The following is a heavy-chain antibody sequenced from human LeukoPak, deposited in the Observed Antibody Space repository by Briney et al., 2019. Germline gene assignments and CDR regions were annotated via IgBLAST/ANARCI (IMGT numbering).Heavy chain of an antibody. V-gene: IGHV3-30*02. CDR3: AKGGGYEAQYYYYYLDV. CDR1: GFTFGSYG. CDR2: IRSDGSNK. D-gene: IGHD5-12*01. Sequence: GGSLRLSCAASGFTFGSYGMHWVRQAPGKGLEWVTFIRSDGSNKYYADSVKGRFTISRDNSKNTLYLQMKSLRAEDTAVYYCAKGGGYEAQYYYYYLDVWGKGTTVTISS. J-gene: IGHJ6*03.